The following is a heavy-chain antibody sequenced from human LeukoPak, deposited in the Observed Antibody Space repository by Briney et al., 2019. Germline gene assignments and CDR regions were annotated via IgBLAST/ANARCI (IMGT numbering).Heavy chain of an antibody. CDR1: GYTFTSSD. Sequence: GASVKVSCKASGYTFTSSDINWVRQAAGQGLEWMGWINPNSGRTGYAQKLQGRVTITENTSISTAYMELSSLRFDDTAVYYCARGRSGLAAAGTYDYWGQGTLISVSS. J-gene: IGHJ4*02. CDR3: ARGRSGLAAAGTYDY. D-gene: IGHD6-13*01. V-gene: IGHV1-8*01. CDR2: INPNSGRT.